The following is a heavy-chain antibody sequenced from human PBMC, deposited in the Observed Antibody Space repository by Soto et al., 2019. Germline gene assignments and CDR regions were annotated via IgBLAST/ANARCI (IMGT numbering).Heavy chain of an antibody. J-gene: IGHJ4*02. V-gene: IGHV3-7*05. Sequence: EVQLVESGGGLVQPGGSLRLSCAASGFTFNSYWMTWVCQAPGKGLEWVANIKPDGSEKYYVDSVKGRFTISRDNAKNSLYLQMNSLRAEDTAVYYCTTVTTSSVFDYWGQGALVTVSS. CDR2: IKPDGSEK. CDR3: TTVTTSSVFDY. CDR1: GFTFNSYW. D-gene: IGHD4-17*01.